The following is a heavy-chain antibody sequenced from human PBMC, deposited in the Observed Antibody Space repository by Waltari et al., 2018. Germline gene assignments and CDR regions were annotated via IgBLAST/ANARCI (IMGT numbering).Heavy chain of an antibody. Sequence: EIRLLQSGAEVKKPGATVKISCKASGNSLSDNYIHWVQQVPGKGLEWIGRIEREDGGTIYAEKFEDRVTLTADLATETAYLELSRLSSDDTATYYCARRSGHCDGTTCSAGWFDPWGQGTLVKVSS. D-gene: IGHD2-2*01. CDR3: ARRSGHCDGTTCSAGWFDP. J-gene: IGHJ5*02. V-gene: IGHV1-69-2*01. CDR1: GNSLSDNY. CDR2: IEREDGGT.